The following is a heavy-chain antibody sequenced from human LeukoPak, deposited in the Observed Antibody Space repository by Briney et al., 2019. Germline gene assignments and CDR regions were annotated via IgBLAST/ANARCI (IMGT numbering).Heavy chain of an antibody. V-gene: IGHV5-51*03. J-gene: IGHJ5*02. Sequence: GESLKIPCKGSGYSFTSYWIGWVRQMPGKGLEWMGIIYPGDSDTRYSPSFQGQVTISADKSISTAYLQWSSLKASDTAMYYCARLGGDPKGGGNWFDPWGQGTLVTVSS. CDR3: ARLGGDPKGGGNWFDP. CDR1: GYSFTSYW. D-gene: IGHD2-21*02. CDR2: IYPGDSDT.